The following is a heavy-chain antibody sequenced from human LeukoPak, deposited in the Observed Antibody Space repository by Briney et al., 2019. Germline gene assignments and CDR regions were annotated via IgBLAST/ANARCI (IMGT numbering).Heavy chain of an antibody. CDR3: ATRSGGGSYYYDSSGYHYFDY. J-gene: IGHJ4*02. CDR2: IDYSGST. V-gene: IGHV4-39*01. Sequence: SETLSLTCTVSGGSISSSSYYWGWIRQPPGKGLEWIGSIDYSGSTYYNPSLKSRVTISVDTSKNQFSLKLSSVTAADTAVYYCATRSGGGSYYYDSSGYHYFDYWGQGTLVTVSS. D-gene: IGHD3-22*01. CDR1: GGSISSSSYY.